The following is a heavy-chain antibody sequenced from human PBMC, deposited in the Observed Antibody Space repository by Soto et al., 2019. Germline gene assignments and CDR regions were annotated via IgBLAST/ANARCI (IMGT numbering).Heavy chain of an antibody. Sequence: ASGKVSCKASCYTFTSYGISWVRQAPGQGLEGMGWISAYNGNTNYAQKLQGRVTMTTDTSTSTAYMELRSLRSDDTVVFYCARDLYGDYSRDAFDIWGQGTMVTVSS. CDR3: ARDLYGDYSRDAFDI. V-gene: IGHV1-18*01. J-gene: IGHJ3*02. CDR1: CYTFTSYG. D-gene: IGHD4-17*01. CDR2: ISAYNGNT.